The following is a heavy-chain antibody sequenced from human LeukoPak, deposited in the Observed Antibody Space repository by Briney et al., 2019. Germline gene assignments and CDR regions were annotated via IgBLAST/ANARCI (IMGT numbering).Heavy chain of an antibody. CDR2: ISYDGSNK. D-gene: IGHD6-13*01. CDR1: GFTFSSYA. CDR3: ARATSSSWWRNAFDI. Sequence: GGSLRLSCAASGFTFSSYAMHWVRQAPGKGLEWVTVISYDGSNKYYADSVKGRFTISRDNSKNTLYLQMNSLRAEDTAVYYCARATSSSWWRNAFDIWGQGTMVTVSS. J-gene: IGHJ3*02. V-gene: IGHV3-30*04.